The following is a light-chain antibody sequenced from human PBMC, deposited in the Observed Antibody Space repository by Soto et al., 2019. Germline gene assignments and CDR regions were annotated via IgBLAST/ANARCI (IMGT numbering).Light chain of an antibody. CDR1: QSVSGIY. Sequence: EIVLTQSPGTLSLSPGERATLSCRASQSVSGIYLGWYQQKPGQAPRLLIYGASRRATGIPDRFSGSGSGTDFTLTISRLELEDFAVYYCQQYGDSPWTFGQGTKVDIK. J-gene: IGKJ1*01. CDR3: QQYGDSPWT. V-gene: IGKV3-20*01. CDR2: GAS.